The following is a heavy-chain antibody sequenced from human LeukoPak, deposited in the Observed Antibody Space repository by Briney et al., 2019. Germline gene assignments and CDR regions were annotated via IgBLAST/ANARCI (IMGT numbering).Heavy chain of an antibody. CDR3: ARSSERRYYFDY. D-gene: IGHD3-22*01. CDR1: GFTFSSYS. Sequence: PGGSLRLSCAASGFTFSSYSMRWVRQAPGKGLDWVSVIYSGGSTYYADSVKGRFTISRDNSKNTLYLQMNSLRAEDTAVYYCARSSERRYYFDYWGQGALVTVSS. CDR2: IYSGGST. J-gene: IGHJ4*02. V-gene: IGHV3-66*01.